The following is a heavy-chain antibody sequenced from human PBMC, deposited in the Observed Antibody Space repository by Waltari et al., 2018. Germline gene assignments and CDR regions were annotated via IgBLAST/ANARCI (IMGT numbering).Heavy chain of an antibody. Sequence: QVQLVQSGAEVKKPGSSVKVSCKASGGTFSSYAISWVRQAPGQGLEWMGGSIPIFGTANYAQKFQGRVTITTDESTSTAYMELSSLRSEDTAVDYWARSGALNIVNWFDPWGQGTLVTVSS. J-gene: IGHJ5*02. D-gene: IGHD3-16*02. CDR3: ARSGALNIVNWFDP. V-gene: IGHV1-69*05. CDR1: GGTFSSYA. CDR2: SIPIFGTA.